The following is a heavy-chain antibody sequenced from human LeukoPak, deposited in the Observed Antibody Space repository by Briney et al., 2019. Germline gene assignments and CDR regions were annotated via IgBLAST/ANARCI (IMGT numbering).Heavy chain of an antibody. CDR2: IYPIGST. Sequence: PSETPSLTCTVSGGSISSYHWSWPRHPAGKGLEWIGRIYPIGSTDYNPSLKSRVTMSVDTSKNHFSLNLSSVTAADTAVYYCARQGSGWYGSDYWGQGTLVTVSS. CDR3: ARQGSGWYGSDY. CDR1: GGSISSYH. V-gene: IGHV4-4*07. D-gene: IGHD6-19*01. J-gene: IGHJ4*02.